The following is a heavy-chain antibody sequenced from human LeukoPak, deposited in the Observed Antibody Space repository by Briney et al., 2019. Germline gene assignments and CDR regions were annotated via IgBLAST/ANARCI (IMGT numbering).Heavy chain of an antibody. Sequence: GGSLRLSCAASGFTFSSYSMNWVRQAPGKGLEWVSSISSSSSYIYYADSVKGRFTISRDNAKNSLYLQMNSLRAEDTAVYYCARFDSTGFYYDSSGYYMNLADDYWGQGTLVTVSS. CDR2: ISSSSSYI. D-gene: IGHD3-22*01. CDR1: GFTFSSYS. V-gene: IGHV3-21*01. CDR3: ARFDSTGFYYDSSGYYMNLADDY. J-gene: IGHJ4*02.